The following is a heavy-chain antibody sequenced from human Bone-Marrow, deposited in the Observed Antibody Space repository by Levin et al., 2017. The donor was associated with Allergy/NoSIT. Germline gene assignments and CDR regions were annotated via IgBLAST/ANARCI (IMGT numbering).Heavy chain of an antibody. Sequence: GESLKISCAASGFTFSSYSMNWVRQAPGKGLEWVSYISSSSSDIYYADSVRGRFTISRDNAKNSLFLQMNTLRDEDTAVYYCARGGISSGWYLVDYWGQGTQVTVSS. CDR3: ARGGISSGWYLVDY. V-gene: IGHV3-48*02. J-gene: IGHJ4*02. CDR1: GFTFSSYS. D-gene: IGHD6-19*01. CDR2: ISSSSSDI.